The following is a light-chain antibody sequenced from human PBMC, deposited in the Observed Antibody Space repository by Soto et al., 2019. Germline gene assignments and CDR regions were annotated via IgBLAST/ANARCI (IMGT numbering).Light chain of an antibody. J-gene: IGKJ5*01. CDR1: QTFGSW. Sequence: DILLTQSPSTLSVSVGERATLSCRASQTFGSWLAWYQQKPGQAPRLLIYGASTLPSGIPSRFSGSASGTNYTLPTSSLLPAEDAVYYCRHYTTWLPCTIGQGTKLEIK. CDR3: RHYTTWLPCT. V-gene: IGKV1-5*01. CDR2: GAS.